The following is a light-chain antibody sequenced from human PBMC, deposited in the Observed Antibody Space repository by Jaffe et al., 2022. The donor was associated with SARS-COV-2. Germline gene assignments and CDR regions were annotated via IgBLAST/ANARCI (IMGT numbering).Light chain of an antibody. CDR3: GTWDSGLSVGV. V-gene: IGLV1-51*02. J-gene: IGLJ3*02. CDR2: ENK. Sequence: QSVLTQPPSVSAAPGQKVTISCSGSNSNIGNNFVSWYQHLPGTAPKLLIYENKKRPSGIPDRFSGSKSGTSATLGITGLQTGDEADYYCGTWDSGLSVGVFGGGTKVTVL. CDR1: NSNIGNNF.